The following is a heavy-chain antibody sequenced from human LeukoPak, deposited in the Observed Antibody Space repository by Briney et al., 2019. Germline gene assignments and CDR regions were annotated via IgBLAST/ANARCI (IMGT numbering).Heavy chain of an antibody. V-gene: IGHV6-1*01. CDR1: GDSVSSNSAA. J-gene: IGHJ6*02. CDR3: ARDDSSSSYYYYGMDV. CDR2: TYYRSKWYN. D-gene: IGHD6-13*01. Sequence: SQTLSLTCAISGDSVSSNSAAWNWIRQSPSKGLEWLGRTYYRSKWYNDYAASVKNRITIHTDTATNQISPHLNSVTPEDTAVYYCARDDSSSSYYYYGMDVWGQGTTVTVSS.